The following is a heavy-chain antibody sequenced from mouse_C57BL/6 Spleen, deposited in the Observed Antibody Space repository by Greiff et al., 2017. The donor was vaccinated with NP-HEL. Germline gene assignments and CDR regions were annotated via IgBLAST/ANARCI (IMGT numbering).Heavy chain of an antibody. J-gene: IGHJ1*03. CDR2: SRNKANDYTT. CDR3: ARDAGGYDYPVGFDV. CDR1: GFTFSDFY. V-gene: IGHV7-1*01. D-gene: IGHD2-4*01. Sequence: EVQLVESGGGLVQSGRSLRLSCATSGFTFSDFYMEWVRQAPGKGLEWIAASRNKANDYTTEYSASVKGRFIVSRDTSQSILYLQMNALRAEDTAIYYCARDAGGYDYPVGFDVWGTGTTVTVSS.